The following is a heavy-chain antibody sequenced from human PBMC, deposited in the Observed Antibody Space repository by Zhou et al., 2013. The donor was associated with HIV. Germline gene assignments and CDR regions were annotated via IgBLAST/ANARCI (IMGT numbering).Heavy chain of an antibody. D-gene: IGHD2-2*01. CDR2: INPSGGST. V-gene: IGHV1-46*01. CDR3: ARDQSTSSVGYGMDV. Sequence: QVQLVQSGAEVKRPGASVKVSCKASGYTLTGFGVSWVRQAPGQGLEWMGIINPSGGSTSYAQKFQGRVTMTTDESTRTAYMELSSLRSEDTAVYYCARDQSTSSVGYGMDVWGQGTTVTVSS. CDR1: GYTLTGFG. J-gene: IGHJ6*02.